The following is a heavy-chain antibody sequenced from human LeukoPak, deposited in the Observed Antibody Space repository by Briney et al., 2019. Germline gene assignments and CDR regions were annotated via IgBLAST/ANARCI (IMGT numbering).Heavy chain of an antibody. CDR3: AKPSGWEGAFDF. CDR2: ISDTGDNT. Sequence: GGSLRLSCAASGFTFSDYAMTWVRQAPGKGLEWVSDISDTGDNTYYADSVKGRFTISRDNSKNTLFLQMNSLRAEDTAVYYCAKPSGWEGAFDFWGQGTLVTVFS. CDR1: GFTFSDYA. D-gene: IGHD6-19*01. J-gene: IGHJ4*02. V-gene: IGHV3-23*01.